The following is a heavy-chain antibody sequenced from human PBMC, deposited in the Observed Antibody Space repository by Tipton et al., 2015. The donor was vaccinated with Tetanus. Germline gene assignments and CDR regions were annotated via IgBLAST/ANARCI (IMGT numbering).Heavy chain of an antibody. D-gene: IGHD6-19*01. V-gene: IGHV3-33*01. J-gene: IGHJ4*02. CDR3: ARPFSSGWHKTPPDF. Sequence: SLRLSCAASGFTFSSYTMHWVRQAPGKGLDWVGLIYYDGSIEYYVDSVKGRFTISRDNLKNRLYLQMNSLRAEDTAMYYCARPFSSGWHKTPPDFWGQGTLVAVSS. CDR2: IYYDGSIE. CDR1: GFTFSSYT.